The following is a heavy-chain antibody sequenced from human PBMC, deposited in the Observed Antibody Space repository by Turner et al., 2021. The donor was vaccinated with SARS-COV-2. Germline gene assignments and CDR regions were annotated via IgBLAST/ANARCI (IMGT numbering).Heavy chain of an antibody. J-gene: IGHJ6*02. D-gene: IGHD5-18*01. Sequence: QVPLVQSGAGWKKPGPSLKVSCKAPGGPSSSSPISGVRKAPGQGLEWRGGIIPIFGTANYAQKCQGRVTITADDSTSTAYMATSTAYMELSSLRSEDTAVYYCARDVGYRNGSSNYYGMDVWGQGTTVTVSS. V-gene: IGHV1-69*01. CDR3: ARDVGYRNGSSNYYGMDV. CDR2: IIPIFGTA. CDR1: GGPSSSSP.